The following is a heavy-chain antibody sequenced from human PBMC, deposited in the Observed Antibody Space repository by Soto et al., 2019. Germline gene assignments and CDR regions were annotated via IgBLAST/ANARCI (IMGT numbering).Heavy chain of an antibody. Sequence: SETLSLTCTVSGGSISSHFWTWIRQPPGKGLEWIGYIYYSGSTNYNPSLKSRVTISVDTSKNQFSLKLSSVTAADTAVYYCARFRGSFGFFDYWGQGTLVTVSS. V-gene: IGHV4-59*11. CDR1: GGSISSHF. J-gene: IGHJ4*02. CDR3: ARFRGSFGFFDY. CDR2: IYYSGST. D-gene: IGHD3-10*01.